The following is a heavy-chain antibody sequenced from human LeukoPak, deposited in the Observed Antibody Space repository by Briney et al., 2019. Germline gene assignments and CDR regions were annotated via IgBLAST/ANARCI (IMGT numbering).Heavy chain of an antibody. CDR3: ATLYTMVRGVIRYYFDY. V-gene: IGHV1-24*01. Sequence: ASVKVSCKVSGYTLTELSMHRVRQAPGKGLEWMGGFDPEDGETIYAQKFQGRVTMTEDTSTDTAYMELSSLRSEDTAVYYCATLYTMVRGVIRYYFDYWGQGTLVTVSS. CDR1: GYTLTELS. J-gene: IGHJ4*02. CDR2: FDPEDGET. D-gene: IGHD3-10*01.